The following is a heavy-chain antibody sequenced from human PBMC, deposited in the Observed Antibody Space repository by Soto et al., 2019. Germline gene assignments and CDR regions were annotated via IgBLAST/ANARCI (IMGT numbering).Heavy chain of an antibody. CDR1: GGSISSGDYY. CDR3: ARGSEGYCSGGSCYSDHYFDY. J-gene: IGHJ4*02. D-gene: IGHD2-15*01. CDR2: IYYSGST. Sequence: QVQLQESGPGLVKPSQTLSLTCTVSGGSISSGDYYWSWIRQPPGKGLEWIGYIYYSGSTYYNPSLKSRVTISVDTSKNQFSLKLSSVTAADTAVYYCARGSEGYCSGGSCYSDHYFDYWGQGTLVTVSS. V-gene: IGHV4-30-4*01.